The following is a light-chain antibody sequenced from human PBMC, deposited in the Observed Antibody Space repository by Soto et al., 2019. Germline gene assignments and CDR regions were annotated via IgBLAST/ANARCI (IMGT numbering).Light chain of an antibody. CDR2: EVS. CDR3: SSYTTSSTLV. J-gene: IGLJ1*01. CDR1: SXDVGFYNY. V-gene: IGLV2-14*01. Sequence: QSALTQPASVSGSPGQSITISCTGTSXDVGFYNYVSWYQQHPGKAPKLMIYEVSNRPSGVSNRFSGSKSGNTASLTISGLQAEDEADYYCSSYTTSSTLVFGTGTRSPS.